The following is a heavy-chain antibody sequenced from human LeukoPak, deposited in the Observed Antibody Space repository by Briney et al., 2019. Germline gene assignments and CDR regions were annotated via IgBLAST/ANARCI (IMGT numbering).Heavy chain of an antibody. J-gene: IGHJ6*03. CDR3: AKRGGGNLYYYYYMDV. D-gene: IGHD4-23*01. CDR1: GFTFSSYG. V-gene: IGHV3-23*01. Sequence: GGSLRLSCAASGFTFSSYGMSWVRQAPGKGLEWVSAITDSGSTTYYADSVKGRFTISRDNSKNTFYLQMNSLRAEDTAVYYCAKRGGGNLYYYYYMDVWGKGTTVTVSS. CDR2: ITDSGSTT.